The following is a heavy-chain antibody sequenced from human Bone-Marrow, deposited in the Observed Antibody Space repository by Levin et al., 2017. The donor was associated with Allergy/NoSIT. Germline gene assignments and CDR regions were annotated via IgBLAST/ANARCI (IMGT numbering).Heavy chain of an antibody. Sequence: SETLSLTCAVSGGSISSSNWWSWVRQPPGKGLEWIGEIYHSGSTNYNPSLKSRVTISVDKSKNQFSLKLSSVTAADTAVYYCAREGGLTMVFGAEDAFDIWGQGTMVTVSS. D-gene: IGHD3-10*01. J-gene: IGHJ3*02. V-gene: IGHV4-4*02. CDR1: GGSISSSNW. CDR3: AREGGLTMVFGAEDAFDI. CDR2: IYHSGST.